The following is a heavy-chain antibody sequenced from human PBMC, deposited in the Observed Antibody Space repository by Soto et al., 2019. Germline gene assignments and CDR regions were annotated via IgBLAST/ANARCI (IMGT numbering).Heavy chain of an antibody. J-gene: IGHJ4*02. Sequence: EVQLVESGGGLIQPGGSLRLSCAASGFPFRTYAMNWVSQAPGKGLVWVSYINHIIGTIYYAYSEKGRFTISRDNAKKSLFLQINSLRDVDTALYYCVRDRGYTCYDFAYWGQGTLFRVSS. V-gene: IGHV3-48*02. CDR2: INHIIGTI. D-gene: IGHD5-12*01. CDR3: VRDRGYTCYDFAY. CDR1: GFPFRTYA.